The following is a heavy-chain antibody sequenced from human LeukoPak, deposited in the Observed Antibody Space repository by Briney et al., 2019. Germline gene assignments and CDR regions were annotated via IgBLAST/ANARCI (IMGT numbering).Heavy chain of an antibody. CDR3: ARGTWSAGMRMRGYYFDD. V-gene: IGHV1-3*01. CDR2: INAGNGNT. CDR1: GYTFTSYA. J-gene: IGHJ4*02. Sequence: ASVKVSCKASGYTFTSYAMHWVRQAPGQRLEWMGWINAGNGNTKYSQKFQGRVTITRDTSASTAYMELSSLRSEDTAVYYCARGTWSAGMRMRGYYFDDWGQGTLVTVSS. D-gene: IGHD6-19*01.